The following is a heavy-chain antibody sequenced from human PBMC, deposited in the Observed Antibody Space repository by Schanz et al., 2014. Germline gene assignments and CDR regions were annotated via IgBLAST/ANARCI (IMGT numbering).Heavy chain of an antibody. V-gene: IGHV3-48*01. CDR2: ISGSSRTI. D-gene: IGHD3-10*01. CDR1: GFTFSSYS. CDR3: AKGRFGELSAFDI. J-gene: IGHJ3*02. Sequence: EVQLVESGGGVVQPGRSLRLSCTASGFTFSSYSMNWVRQAPGKGLEWVSYISGSSRTIYYADSMKGRFTISRDNSKNTLYLQMNSLRAEDTAVYYCAKGRFGELSAFDIWGQGTMVTVSS.